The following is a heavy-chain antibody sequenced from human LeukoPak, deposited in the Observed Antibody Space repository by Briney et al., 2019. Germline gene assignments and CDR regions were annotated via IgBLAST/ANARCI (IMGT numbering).Heavy chain of an antibody. CDR3: ARVGTKDDAFDI. CDR2: IIPIFGTA. Sequence: ASVKVSCKASGGTFSSYTISWVRQAPGQGLEWMGGIIPIFGTANYAQKFQGRVTITADESTSTAYMELSSLRSEDTAVYYCARVGTKDDAFDIWGQGTMVTVSS. J-gene: IGHJ3*02. CDR1: GGTFSSYT. V-gene: IGHV1-69*13.